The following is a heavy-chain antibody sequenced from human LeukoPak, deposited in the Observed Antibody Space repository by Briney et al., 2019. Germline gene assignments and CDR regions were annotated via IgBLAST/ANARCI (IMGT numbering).Heavy chain of an antibody. D-gene: IGHD5-18*01. V-gene: IGHV3-23*01. CDR3: AERGGYSYGYYY. Sequence: PGRSLRLSCAASGFTFSSYAMSWVRQAPGKGLEWVSAISGSGGSTYYADSVKGRFTISRDNSKNTLYLQMNSLRAEDTAVYYRAERGGYSYGYYYWGQGTLVAVSS. J-gene: IGHJ4*02. CDR1: GFTFSSYA. CDR2: ISGSGGST.